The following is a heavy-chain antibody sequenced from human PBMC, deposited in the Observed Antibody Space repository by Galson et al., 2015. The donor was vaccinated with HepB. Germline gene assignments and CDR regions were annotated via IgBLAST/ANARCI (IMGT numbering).Heavy chain of an antibody. Sequence: SLRLSCAASGFTFSSYAMHWVRQASGKGLEWVAVISYDGSNKYYADSVKGRFTISRDNSKNTLYLQMNSLRAEDTAVYYCARDRVNWGQAFDIWGQGTMVTVSS. D-gene: IGHD7-27*01. J-gene: IGHJ3*02. CDR1: GFTFSSYA. CDR3: ARDRVNWGQAFDI. V-gene: IGHV3-30*04. CDR2: ISYDGSNK.